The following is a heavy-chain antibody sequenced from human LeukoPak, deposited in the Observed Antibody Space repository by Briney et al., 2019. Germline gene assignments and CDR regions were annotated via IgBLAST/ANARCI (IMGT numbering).Heavy chain of an antibody. J-gene: IGHJ4*02. D-gene: IGHD3-3*01. V-gene: IGHV3-7*03. CDR1: GFTFSSYW. CDR2: IKQDGSEK. CDR3: AKVFTMTIGCLSY. Sequence: GGSLRLSCAASGFTFSSYWMSWVRQAPGKGLEWVANIKQDGSEKYYADSVKGRFTISRDNSKNTLYLQMNSLRAEDTAVYYCAKVFTMTIGCLSYWGQGTLVTVSS.